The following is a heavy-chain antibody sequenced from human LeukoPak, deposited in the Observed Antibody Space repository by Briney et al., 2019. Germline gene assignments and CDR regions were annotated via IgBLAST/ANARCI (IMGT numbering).Heavy chain of an antibody. J-gene: IGHJ6*02. D-gene: IGHD1-26*01. Sequence: SETLSLTCAVYGGSFSGYYWSWIRQPPGKGLEWIGEINHSGSANYNPSLKSRVTISVDTSKNQFSLKLSSVTAADTAVYYCARGPIVGATRGMDVWGQGTTVTVSS. CDR2: INHSGSA. V-gene: IGHV4-34*01. CDR3: ARGPIVGATRGMDV. CDR1: GGSFSGYY.